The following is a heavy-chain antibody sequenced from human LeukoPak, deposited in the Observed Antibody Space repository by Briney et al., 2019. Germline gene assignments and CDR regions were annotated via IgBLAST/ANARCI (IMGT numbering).Heavy chain of an antibody. J-gene: IGHJ6*02. CDR3: ASSGTNYYYYYGMDV. CDR1: GGSISSSSYY. V-gene: IGHV4-39*07. D-gene: IGHD3-10*01. CDR2: IYYSGTT. Sequence: SETLSLTCAVSGGSISSSSYYWGWIRQPPGKGLEWIGTIYYSGTTYYNPSLKSRVTISVDTSKNQFSLKLSSVTAADTAVYYCASSGTNYYYYYGMDVWGQGTTVTVSS.